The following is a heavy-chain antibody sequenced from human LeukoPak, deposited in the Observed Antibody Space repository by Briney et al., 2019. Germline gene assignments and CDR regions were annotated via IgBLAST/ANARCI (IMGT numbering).Heavy chain of an antibody. J-gene: IGHJ4*02. D-gene: IGHD4-17*01. CDR1: GGSMNYYY. V-gene: IGHV4-4*09. CDR2: IYTSGFT. Sequence: SETLSLTCTVSGGSMNYYYWTWIRQPPGKGLEWIGYIYTSGFTNYHPSLKSRVTISVDTSETQSSPKVSSVTAADTAVYYCARQTPTGDFDSWGQGILVTVSS. CDR3: ARQTPTGDFDS.